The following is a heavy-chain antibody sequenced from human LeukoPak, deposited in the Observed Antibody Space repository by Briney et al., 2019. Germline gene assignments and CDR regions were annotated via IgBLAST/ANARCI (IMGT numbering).Heavy chain of an antibody. CDR3: AKDAIVVVPAARWFDP. J-gene: IGHJ5*02. D-gene: IGHD2-2*01. V-gene: IGHV3-23*01. Sequence: GGSLRLSCAASGFTFSSYAMNWVRQAPGKGLKWVSAISGSGGSTYYADSVKGRFTISRDNSKNTLYLQMNSLRAEDTAVYYCAKDAIVVVPAARWFDPWGQGTLVTVSS. CDR2: ISGSGGST. CDR1: GFTFSSYA.